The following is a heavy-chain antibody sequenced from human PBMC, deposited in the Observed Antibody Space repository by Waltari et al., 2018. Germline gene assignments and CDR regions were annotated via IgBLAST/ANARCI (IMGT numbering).Heavy chain of an antibody. J-gene: IGHJ6*02. D-gene: IGHD6-13*01. CDR3: ARDRAIIAAAGYYYYGMDV. V-gene: IGHV4-38-2*02. CDR2: IYHSGST. CDR1: GYSISSGYY. Sequence: QVQLQESGPGLVKPSETLSLTCAVSGYSISSGYYWGWIRQPPGTGLEWIGSIYHSGSTYYNPSLKSRVTISVDTSKNQFSLKLSSVTAADTAVYYCARDRAIIAAAGYYYYGMDVWGQGTTVTVSS.